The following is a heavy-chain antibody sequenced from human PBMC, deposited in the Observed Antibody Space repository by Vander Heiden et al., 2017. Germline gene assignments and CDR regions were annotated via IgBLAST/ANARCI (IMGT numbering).Heavy chain of an antibody. J-gene: IGHJ5*02. Sequence: QVQLQQWGAGLLKPSETLSLTCAVHGGSFSGYYWSWIRQPPGKGLEWIGEINHSGSTNYNPSLKSRVTISVDTSKNQFSLKLSSMTAADTAVYYCARATGNCSSTSCSQYNWFDPWGQGTLVTVSS. D-gene: IGHD2-2*01. CDR1: GGSFSGYY. CDR3: ARATGNCSSTSCSQYNWFDP. CDR2: INHSGST. V-gene: IGHV4-34*01.